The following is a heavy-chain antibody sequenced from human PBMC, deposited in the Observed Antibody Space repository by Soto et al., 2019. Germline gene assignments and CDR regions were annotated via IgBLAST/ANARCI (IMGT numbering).Heavy chain of an antibody. J-gene: IGHJ6*02. CDR2: ISYDGSNK. Sequence: GGSLRLSCAASGFTFSSYGMHWVRQAPGKGLEWVAVISYDGSNKYCADSVKGRFTISRDNSKNTLYLQMNSLRAEDTAVYYCAKSLWSGYYYYYGMDVWGQGTTVTVSS. CDR1: GFTFSSYG. V-gene: IGHV3-30*18. CDR3: AKSLWSGYYYYYGMDV. D-gene: IGHD3-3*01.